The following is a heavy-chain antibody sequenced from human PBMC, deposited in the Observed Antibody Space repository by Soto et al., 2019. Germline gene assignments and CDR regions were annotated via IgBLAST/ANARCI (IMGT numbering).Heavy chain of an antibody. CDR3: APYYYDSSGYSNWFDP. D-gene: IGHD3-22*01. CDR2: IYWDDDK. CDR1: GFSLSTSGVG. J-gene: IGHJ5*02. Sequence: SGPTLVNPTQTLTLICTFSGFSLSTSGVGVGWIRQPPGKALEWLALIYWDDDKRYSPSLKSRLTITKDTSKNQVVLTMTNMDPVDTATYYCAPYYYDSSGYSNWFDPWGQGTLVTVSS. V-gene: IGHV2-5*02.